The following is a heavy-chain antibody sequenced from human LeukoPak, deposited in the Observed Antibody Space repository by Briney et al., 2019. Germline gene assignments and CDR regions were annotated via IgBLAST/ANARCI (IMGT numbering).Heavy chain of an antibody. CDR3: ASWRLVYGY. Sequence: KASETLSLTCAVYGGSFSGYYWSWIRQPPGKGLEWIGEINHSGSTNYNPSLKSRVTISVDTSKNQFSLKLSSVTAADTAVYYCASWRLVYGYWGQGTLVTVSS. J-gene: IGHJ4*02. D-gene: IGHD2-8*01. CDR1: GGSFSGYY. CDR2: INHSGST. V-gene: IGHV4-34*01.